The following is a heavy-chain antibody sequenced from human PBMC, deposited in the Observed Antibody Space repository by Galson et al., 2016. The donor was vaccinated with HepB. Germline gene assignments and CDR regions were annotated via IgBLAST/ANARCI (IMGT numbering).Heavy chain of an antibody. CDR3: ARGLSITGTTNDN. V-gene: IGHV4-61*01. Sequence: SETLSLTCTVSGDSVSTHNHYWSWIRQPPGKGLEWIGYVSYTGKNSYNPSLKSRVTISMDTSKNQFSLTLNSMTAADTAVYYCARGLSITGTTNDNWGQGTLVTVSS. CDR1: GDSVSTHNHY. D-gene: IGHD1-20*01. J-gene: IGHJ4*02. CDR2: VSYTGKN.